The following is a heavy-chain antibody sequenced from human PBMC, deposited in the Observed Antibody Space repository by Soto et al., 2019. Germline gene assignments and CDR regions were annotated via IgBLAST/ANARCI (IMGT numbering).Heavy chain of an antibody. Sequence: SQTLSLTCAISGDSVSSNSAAWNWIRQSPSRGLEWLGRTYYRSTWSNDYAISVKSRITITPDTSNNQFSLHLNSVTPEDTAVYYCARQIATTGTSGTYDSWGQGTLVTVSS. CDR2: TYYRSTWSN. V-gene: IGHV6-1*01. J-gene: IGHJ4*02. CDR1: GDSVSSNSAA. CDR3: ARQIATTGTSGTYDS. D-gene: IGHD6-13*01.